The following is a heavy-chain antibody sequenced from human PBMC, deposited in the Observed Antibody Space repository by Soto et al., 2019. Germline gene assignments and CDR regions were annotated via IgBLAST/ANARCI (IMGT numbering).Heavy chain of an antibody. V-gene: IGHV1-3*05. CDR3: ARDLSGCSGGSCYSARFDY. Sequence: QVQLVQSGAEEKKPGASVKVSCKASGYTFTSYAMHWVRQAPGQRLEWMGWINAGNGNTKYSQKFQGRVTITRDTSESTAYMELSSLRSEDTAVYYCARDLSGCSGGSCYSARFDYWGQGTLVTVSS. D-gene: IGHD2-15*01. J-gene: IGHJ4*02. CDR1: GYTFTSYA. CDR2: INAGNGNT.